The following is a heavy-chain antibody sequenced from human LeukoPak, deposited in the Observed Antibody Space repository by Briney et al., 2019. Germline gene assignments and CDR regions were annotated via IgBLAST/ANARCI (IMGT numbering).Heavy chain of an antibody. V-gene: IGHV4-34*01. Sequence: SETLSLTCAVYGGSFSGYYWSWIRQPPGKGLEWIGEINHSGSTNYNPSLKSRVTISVDTSKNQFSLKLSSVTAADTAVYYCASRGNSSGYYYWYFDLWGRGTLVTVSS. J-gene: IGHJ2*01. CDR3: ASRGNSSGYYYWYFDL. D-gene: IGHD3-22*01. CDR1: GGSFSGYY. CDR2: INHSGST.